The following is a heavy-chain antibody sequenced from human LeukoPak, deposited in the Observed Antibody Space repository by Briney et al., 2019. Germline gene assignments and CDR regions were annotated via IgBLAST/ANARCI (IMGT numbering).Heavy chain of an antibody. CDR1: GGSFSGYY. CDR3: ARGLPDSTNSYGSGSYHDY. J-gene: IGHJ4*02. CDR2: INHSGST. Sequence: SETLSLTCAVYGGSFSGYYWSWIRQPPGKGLEWIGEINHSGSTNYNPSLKSRVTISVDTSKNQFSLKLSSVTAADTAVYYCARGLPDSTNSYGSGSYHDYWGQGTLVTVSS. V-gene: IGHV4-34*01. D-gene: IGHD3-10*01.